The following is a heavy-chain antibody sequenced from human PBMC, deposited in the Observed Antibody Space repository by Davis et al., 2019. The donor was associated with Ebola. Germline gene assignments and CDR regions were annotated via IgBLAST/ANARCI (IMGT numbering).Heavy chain of an antibody. Sequence: PGGSLRLSCAASGFIFRSYAMRWVRQAPGKGLEWVSSISVRSITYHADSVKGRFTISRDNSKNTLYLQMNSLRAEDTAVYYCAKVHPPTTVTTGWFDPWGQGTLVTVSS. CDR2: ISVRSIT. J-gene: IGHJ5*02. CDR3: AKVHPPTTVTTGWFDP. D-gene: IGHD4-17*01. V-gene: IGHV3-23*01. CDR1: GFIFRSYA.